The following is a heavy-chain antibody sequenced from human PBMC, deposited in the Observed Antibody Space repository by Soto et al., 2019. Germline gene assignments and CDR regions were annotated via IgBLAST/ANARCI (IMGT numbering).Heavy chain of an antibody. CDR3: ARAKGLVTVNTSGFDP. V-gene: IGHV4-30-4*01. J-gene: IGHJ5*02. D-gene: IGHD4-17*01. Sequence: QVQLQESGPGLVKPSQTMSLTCTVSGGSINSGDYYWSWIRQPPGKGLAWIGYIYYSGSTYYNPYLKSRVSISADTSQNQFSLKLSSVTAADTAVYYCARAKGLVTVNTSGFDPWRQGTLVTVSS. CDR1: GGSINSGDYY. CDR2: IYYSGST.